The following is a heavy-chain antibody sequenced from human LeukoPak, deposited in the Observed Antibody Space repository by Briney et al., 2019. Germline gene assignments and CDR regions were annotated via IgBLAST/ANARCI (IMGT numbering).Heavy chain of an antibody. D-gene: IGHD5-18*01. CDR3: AGPLGDTAMVDNS. CDR2: IIPILGIA. V-gene: IGHV1-69*02. CDR1: GGTFSSYT. J-gene: IGHJ4*02. Sequence: SVKVSCKVSGGTFSSYTISWVRQAPGQGLEWMGRIIPILGIANYAQKFQGRVTITADKSTSTAYMELSSLRSEDTAVYYCAGPLGDTAMVDNSWGQGTLVTVSS.